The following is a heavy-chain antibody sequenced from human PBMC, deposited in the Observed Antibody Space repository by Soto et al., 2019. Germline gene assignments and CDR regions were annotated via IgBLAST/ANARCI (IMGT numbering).Heavy chain of an antibody. J-gene: IGHJ6*03. V-gene: IGHV4-4*02. D-gene: IGHD3-10*01. CDR1: SGSISSSNW. CDR3: ARLGSGSYGFMDYYYYYMDV. CDR2: IYHSGST. Sequence: QVQLQESGPGLVKPSGTLSLTCAVSSGSISSSNWWSWVRQPPGKGLEWIGEIYHSGSTNYNPSLKSRVTISVDKSKNQFSLKLSSVTAADTAVYYCARLGSGSYGFMDYYYYYMDVWGKGTTVTVSS.